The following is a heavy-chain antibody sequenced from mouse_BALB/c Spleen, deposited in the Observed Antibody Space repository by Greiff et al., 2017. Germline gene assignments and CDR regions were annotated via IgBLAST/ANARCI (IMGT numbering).Heavy chain of an antibody. V-gene: IGHV1-4*01. CDR2: INPSSGYT. CDR1: GYTFTSYT. J-gene: IGHJ3*01. CDR3: ASNWDWFAY. D-gene: IGHD4-1*01. Sequence: QVHVKQSGAELARPGASVKMSCKASGYTFTSYTMHWVKQRPGQGLEWIGYINPSSGYTNYNQKFKDKATLTADKSSSTAYMQLSSLTSEDSAVYYCASNWDWFAYWGQGTLVTVSA.